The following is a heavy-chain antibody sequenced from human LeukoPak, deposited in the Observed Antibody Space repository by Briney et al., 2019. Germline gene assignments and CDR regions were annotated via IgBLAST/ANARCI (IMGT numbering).Heavy chain of an antibody. V-gene: IGHV1-24*01. CDR2: FDPEDGET. J-gene: IGHJ3*02. D-gene: IGHD3-22*01. Sequence: ASVKVSCKASGYTLTELSMHWVRQAPGKGLEWMGGFDPEDGETIYAQKFQGRVTMTEDTSTDTAYMELSSLRSEDTAVYYCATGSSSDPHDAFDIWGQGTMVTVSS. CDR1: GYTLTELS. CDR3: ATGSSSDPHDAFDI.